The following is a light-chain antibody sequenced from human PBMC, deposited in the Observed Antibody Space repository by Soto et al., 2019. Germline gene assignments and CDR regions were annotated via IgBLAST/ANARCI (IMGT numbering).Light chain of an antibody. CDR3: QQSYNTPRT. V-gene: IGKV1-39*01. CDR2: ATS. CDR1: QSISNY. J-gene: IGKJ1*01. Sequence: DIRMTQSPSSLSASVGDRVTITCRASQSISNYLNWYQQKPGKAPKLLIYATSSLKSGVPSRFSASGSGTDFTLTIIKLQPEDFATYYCQQSYNTPRTFGQGTKVEIK.